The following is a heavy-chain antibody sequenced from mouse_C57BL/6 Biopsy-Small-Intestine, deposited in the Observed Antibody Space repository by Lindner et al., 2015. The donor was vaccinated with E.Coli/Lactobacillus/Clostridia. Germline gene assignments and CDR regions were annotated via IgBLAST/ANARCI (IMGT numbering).Heavy chain of an antibody. D-gene: IGHD1-1*01. J-gene: IGHJ3*01. CDR3: AKRTRSAWFAY. CDR2: IWTGGNT. CDR1: GFSLTSYG. Sequence: VQLQESGPGLVXPSQSLSITCTVSGFSLTSYGVSWVRQPPGKGLEWLGVIWTGGNTNYNSALMSRLSISKDNSKSQVFLKMNSLQTDDTAMYYCAKRTRSAWFAYWGQGTLVTVSA. V-gene: IGHV2-9*01.